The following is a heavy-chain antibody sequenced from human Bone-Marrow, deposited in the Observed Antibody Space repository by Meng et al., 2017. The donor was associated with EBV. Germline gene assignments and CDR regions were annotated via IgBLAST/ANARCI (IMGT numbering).Heavy chain of an antibody. D-gene: IGHD4-23*01. Sequence: GRLLGSGGVVVQPGSALRLSCAAPGFTFSSYAMHWVRQAPGKGLEWVAVISYDGSNKYYADSVKGRFTISRDNSKNTLYLQMNSLRAEDTAVYYCARDRGGNSDYWGQGTLVTVSS. CDR2: ISYDGSNK. V-gene: IGHV3-30-3*01. J-gene: IGHJ4*02. CDR3: ARDRGGNSDY. CDR1: GFTFSSYA.